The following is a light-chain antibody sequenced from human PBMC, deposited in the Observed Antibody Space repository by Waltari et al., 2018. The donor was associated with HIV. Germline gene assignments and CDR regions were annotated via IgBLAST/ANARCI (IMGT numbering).Light chain of an antibody. CDR1: ASPKPH. V-gene: IGLV3-25*03. CDR2: KKT. Sequence: SSELTQPPSVSVSPGQTARLTCSGDASPKPHPHWFQLKPGQATVVVIHKKTERPSGIPERFSASRSGTTVTLTITGVQTDDEADYYCLSADSSGTYVFGPGTTVTVL. CDR3: LSADSSGTYV. J-gene: IGLJ1*01.